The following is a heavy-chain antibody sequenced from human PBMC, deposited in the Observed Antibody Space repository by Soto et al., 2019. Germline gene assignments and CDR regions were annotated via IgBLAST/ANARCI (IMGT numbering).Heavy chain of an antibody. CDR2: ISAYNGNT. V-gene: IGHV1-18*01. CDR1: GYTFTSXG. Sequence: GASVKVSCKASGYTFTSXGISWVRQAPGQGLEWMGWISAYNGNTNYAQKLQGRVTMTTDTSTSTAYMELRSLRSDDTAVYYCASIYVDTAMVRPGGLLYWGQGTLVTVSS. D-gene: IGHD5-18*01. J-gene: IGHJ4*02. CDR3: ASIYVDTAMVRPGGLLY.